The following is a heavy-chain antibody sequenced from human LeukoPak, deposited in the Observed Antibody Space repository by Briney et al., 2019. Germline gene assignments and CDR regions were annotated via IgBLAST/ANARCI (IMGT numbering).Heavy chain of an antibody. J-gene: IGHJ4*02. CDR3: RSCSSSSCYASR. D-gene: IGHD2-2*01. CDR1: GGSISSGGYY. Sequence: SETLSLTCTVSGGSISSGGYYWSWIRQPPGKGLEWIGSIYYSGRTYYNPSLKSRVTISVDTSKNQFSLKLSSVAAADTAVYYCRSCSSSSCYASRWGQGTLVTVSS. CDR2: IYYSGRT. V-gene: IGHV4-39*01.